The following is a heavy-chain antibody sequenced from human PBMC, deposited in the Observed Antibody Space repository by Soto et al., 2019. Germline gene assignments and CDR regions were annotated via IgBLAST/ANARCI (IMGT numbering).Heavy chain of an antibody. D-gene: IGHD3-10*01. Sequence: EVQLVESGGGLVKPGGSLRLSCAASGFPFSDNSMKWVRQAPGKGLEWVSSISSTSTYIFYADSLKGRFTISRDNAKNSLYLQMNSLRAEDTAVYYCAKGSVTMVRVARKYYFDYWGQGTLVTVSS. CDR2: ISSTSTYI. J-gene: IGHJ4*02. CDR1: GFPFSDNS. CDR3: AKGSVTMVRVARKYYFDY. V-gene: IGHV3-21*04.